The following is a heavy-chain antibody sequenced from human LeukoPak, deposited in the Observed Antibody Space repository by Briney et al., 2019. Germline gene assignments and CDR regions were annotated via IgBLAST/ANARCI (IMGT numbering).Heavy chain of an antibody. Sequence: SETLSLTCTVSGGSISSGSYYWGWIRQPPGKGLEWIGSIYYSGSTYYNPSLKSRVTISVDTSKNQFSLKLSSVTAADTAVYYCVSGDYVVYWGQGTLVTVSS. CDR2: IYYSGST. CDR3: VSGDYVVY. CDR1: GGSISSGSYY. J-gene: IGHJ4*02. V-gene: IGHV4-39*07. D-gene: IGHD3-3*02.